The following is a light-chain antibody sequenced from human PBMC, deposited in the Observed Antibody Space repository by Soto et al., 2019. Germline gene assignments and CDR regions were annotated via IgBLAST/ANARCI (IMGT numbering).Light chain of an antibody. J-gene: IGLJ2*01. V-gene: IGLV2-8*01. Sequence: QSALTQPPSASGSPGQSVTISCTGTSSDVGGYNYVSWYQHHPDKGPRLIIYEVSTRPSGVPHRFSGSKSGNTASLTVSGLQAEDEADYYCSSYAGSNVVFGGGTKLTVL. CDR1: SSDVGGYNY. CDR2: EVS. CDR3: SSYAGSNVV.